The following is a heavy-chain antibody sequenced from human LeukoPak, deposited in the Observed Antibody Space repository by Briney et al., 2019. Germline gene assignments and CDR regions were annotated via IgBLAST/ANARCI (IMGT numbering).Heavy chain of an antibody. J-gene: IGHJ4*02. CDR3: ARGDTTKRWLQSVSPFDY. CDR2: ISYDGSNK. V-gene: IGHV3-30-3*01. CDR1: GFTFSSYA. Sequence: PGRSLRLSCAASGFTFSSYAMHWVRQAPGKGLEWVAVISYDGSNKYYADSVKGRFTISRDNSKNTLYLQMNSLRAEDTAVYYCARGDTTKRWLQSVSPFDYWGQGTLVTVSS. D-gene: IGHD5-24*01.